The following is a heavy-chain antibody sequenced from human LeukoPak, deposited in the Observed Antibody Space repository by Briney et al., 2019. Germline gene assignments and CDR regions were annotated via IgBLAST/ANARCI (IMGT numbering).Heavy chain of an antibody. V-gene: IGHV1-2*02. CDR2: INPNSGDT. J-gene: IGHJ4*02. Sequence: ASVKVSCKASGYSLTGYYMHWLRQAPGQGVEWMGWINPNSGDTGYAQKFQGRVTMTTDMSISTIYMELTRLRSDDTALYYCARWDGYSSSPDYWGQGTLVTVSS. D-gene: IGHD6-13*01. CDR1: GYSLTGYY. CDR3: ARWDGYSSSPDY.